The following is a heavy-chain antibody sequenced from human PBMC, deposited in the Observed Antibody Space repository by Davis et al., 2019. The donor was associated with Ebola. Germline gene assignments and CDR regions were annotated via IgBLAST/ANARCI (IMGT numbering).Heavy chain of an antibody. CDR1: GGSISSYY. V-gene: IGHV4-59*08. D-gene: IGHD4-17*01. CDR3: ARAKGDYGDGNWFDP. CDR2: IYYSGST. J-gene: IGHJ5*02. Sequence: PSETLSLTCTVSGGSISSYYWSWIRQPPGKGLEWIGYIYYSGSTNYNPSLKSRVTISVDTSKNQFSLKLSSVTAADTAVYYCARAKGDYGDGNWFDPWGQGTLVTVSS.